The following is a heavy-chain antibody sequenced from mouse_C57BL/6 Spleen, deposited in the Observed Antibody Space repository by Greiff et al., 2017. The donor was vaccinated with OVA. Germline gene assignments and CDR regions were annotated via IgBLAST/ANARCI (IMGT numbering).Heavy chain of an antibody. J-gene: IGHJ4*01. CDR3: ARGGSGYYAMDY. V-gene: IGHV1-82*01. D-gene: IGHD3-2*02. Sequence: QVQLQQSGPELVKPGASVKISCKASGYAFSSSWMNWVKQRPGKGLEWIGRIYPGDGDTNYNGKFKGKATLPADTSSSTAYMQLSSLTSEDSAVYCCARGGSGYYAMDYWGQGTSVTVSS. CDR1: GYAFSSSW. CDR2: IYPGDGDT.